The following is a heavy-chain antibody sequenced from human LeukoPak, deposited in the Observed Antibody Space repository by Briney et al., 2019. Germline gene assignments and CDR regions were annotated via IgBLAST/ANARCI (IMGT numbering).Heavy chain of an antibody. CDR3: ARDRATMDY. V-gene: IGHV4-59*12. CDR1: GGSISSYY. CDR2: IYDSGST. J-gene: IGHJ4*02. D-gene: IGHD5-12*01. Sequence: SETLSLTCTVSGGSISSYYWSWIRQPPGKGLEWIGYIYDSGSTNYNPSLKSRVTISVDTSNNQFSLKLSSVTAADTAVYYCARDRATMDYWGQGTLVTVSS.